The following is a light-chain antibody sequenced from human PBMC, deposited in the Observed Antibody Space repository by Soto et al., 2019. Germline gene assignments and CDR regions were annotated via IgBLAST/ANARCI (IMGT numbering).Light chain of an antibody. V-gene: IGKV3-11*01. CDR1: QSVSSY. Sequence: DIVLTQSPATLSLSPGERATLSCRASQSVSSYLAWYQQKPGQAPRLLLYDASNSATGIPARFSGSGSGTDFTLTIRSLEPEDFAVYYCQQRSNWPPWTFGQGTKVEIK. CDR2: DAS. J-gene: IGKJ1*01. CDR3: QQRSNWPPWT.